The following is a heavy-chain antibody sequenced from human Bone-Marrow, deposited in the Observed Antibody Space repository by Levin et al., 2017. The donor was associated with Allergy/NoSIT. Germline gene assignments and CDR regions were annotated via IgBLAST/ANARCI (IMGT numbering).Heavy chain of an antibody. J-gene: IGHJ4*02. Sequence: GGSLRLSCKGSGYSFTSYWISWVRQMPGKGLEWMGRIDPSDSYTNYSPSFQGHVTISADKSISTAYLQWSSLKASDTAMYYCATSTVTTEDYWGQGTLVTVSS. CDR3: ATSTVTTEDY. CDR1: GYSFTSYW. CDR2: IDPSDSYT. V-gene: IGHV5-10-1*01. D-gene: IGHD4-17*01.